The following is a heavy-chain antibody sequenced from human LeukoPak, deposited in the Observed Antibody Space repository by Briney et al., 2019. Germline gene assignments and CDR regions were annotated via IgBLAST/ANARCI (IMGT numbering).Heavy chain of an antibody. V-gene: IGHV1-2*02. Sequence: ASVKVSCKASGYIFTGYYMHWVRQAPGQGLEWMGWINPNSGGTNYAQNFQGRVIMTRDTSISTAYMELSRLRSDDTAVYYCASRSRGYSYGILDAFDTWGQGTMVTVSS. D-gene: IGHD5-18*01. J-gene: IGHJ3*02. CDR1: GYIFTGYY. CDR2: INPNSGGT. CDR3: ASRSRGYSYGILDAFDT.